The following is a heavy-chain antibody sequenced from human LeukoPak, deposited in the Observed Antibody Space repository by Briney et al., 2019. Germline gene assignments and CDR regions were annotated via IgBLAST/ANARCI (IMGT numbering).Heavy chain of an antibody. J-gene: IGHJ4*02. CDR1: GDIFSSNSAA. Sequence: SQTLSLTCAISGDIFSSNSAAWNWIRQSPSRGLEWLGRTYYRSKWNKNYAASVKSRITINPDTSKNQLSLQLNSVTPEDTAVYYCTRKTSWRYNDFGSGWDYWAKEPLVTVSS. CDR3: TRKTSWRYNDFGSGWDY. D-gene: IGHD3-3*01. V-gene: IGHV6-1*01. CDR2: TYYRSKWNK.